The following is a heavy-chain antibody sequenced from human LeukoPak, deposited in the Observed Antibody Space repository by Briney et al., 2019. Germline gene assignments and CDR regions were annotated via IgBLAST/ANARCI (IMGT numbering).Heavy chain of an antibody. CDR1: GFTFNNYW. Sequence: GGSLRLSCAASGFTFNNYWMTWARQAPGKGLEWVANIKPEGSAQYYADSVRGRFTISRDNAKNSVFLHMNSLRAEDTAVYHCARPYGVGWSGLEHWGRGTLVTVSS. D-gene: IGHD6-19*01. J-gene: IGHJ4*02. CDR3: ARPYGVGWSGLEH. V-gene: IGHV3-7*01. CDR2: IKPEGSAQ.